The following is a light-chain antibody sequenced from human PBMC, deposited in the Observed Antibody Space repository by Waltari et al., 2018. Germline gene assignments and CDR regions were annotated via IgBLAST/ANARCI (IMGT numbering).Light chain of an antibody. Sequence: SYDLTQSPSVSVSPGQTARITCSGDKLEEQYANWYHQKAGQSPVLVIYQDTKRPLGIPGRFSGSSSGNTATLTISGTQSLDEADYFCQVWDTTTAVFGGGTKVTVL. V-gene: IGLV3-1*01. CDR3: QVWDTTTAV. CDR2: QDT. J-gene: IGLJ3*02. CDR1: KLEEQY.